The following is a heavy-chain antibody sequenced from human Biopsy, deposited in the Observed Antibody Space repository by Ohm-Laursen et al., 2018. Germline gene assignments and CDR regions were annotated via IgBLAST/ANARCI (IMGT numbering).Heavy chain of an antibody. V-gene: IGHV3-33*06. CDR3: AKCMTGGSNYYFHH. CDR1: GFTFSSYG. Sequence: SLRLSCTASGFTFSSYGMHWVRQAPGKGLEWVAAIWYDGSNKNYADSVKGRFTISRDNSKNTLYLQMNSLGGEDTAVYYCAKCMTGGSNYYFHHCGQGTLVTVSS. J-gene: IGHJ4*02. D-gene: IGHD2-8*01. CDR2: IWYDGSNK.